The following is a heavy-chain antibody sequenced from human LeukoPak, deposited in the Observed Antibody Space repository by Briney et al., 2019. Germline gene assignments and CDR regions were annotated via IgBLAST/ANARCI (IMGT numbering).Heavy chain of an antibody. CDR1: GGSITSYY. CDR3: ARGSSGYYYG. J-gene: IGHJ4*02. D-gene: IGHD3-22*01. Sequence: SETLSLTCTVPGGSITSYYWSRIRQPAGKGLEWIGRTYSSGSTNYNPSLKSRVTMSLDTSKNQVSLKLTSVTAADTAVYYCARGSSGYYYGWGQGTLVTVSS. V-gene: IGHV4-4*07. CDR2: TYSSGST.